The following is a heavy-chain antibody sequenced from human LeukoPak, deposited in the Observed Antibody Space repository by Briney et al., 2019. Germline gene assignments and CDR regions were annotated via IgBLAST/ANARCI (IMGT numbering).Heavy chain of an antibody. CDR2: IYTSGST. J-gene: IGHJ3*02. CDR1: GGSISSGNYY. V-gene: IGHV4-61*02. CDR3: ARASGDYLWRTFDI. Sequence: SQTLSLTCTVSGGSISSGNYYWTWIRQPAGKGLGWIGRIYTSGSTNYNPSLESRVTISLDTSKNQFSLNLSSVTAADTAVYYCARASGDYLWRTFDIWGQGTMVTVSS. D-gene: IGHD4-17*01.